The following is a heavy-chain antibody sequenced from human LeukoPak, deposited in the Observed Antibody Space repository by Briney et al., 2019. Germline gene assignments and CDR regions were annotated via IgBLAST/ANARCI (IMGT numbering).Heavy chain of an antibody. D-gene: IGHD3-3*01. J-gene: IGHJ4*02. CDR2: ISSSGSTI. CDR3: AREGTYYDFWSVITPPADY. Sequence: GGSLRLSCAASGFTFSDYYMSWIRQAPGKGLEWVSYISSSGSTIYYADSVKGRFTISRDNAKNSLYLQMNSLRAGDTAVYYCAREGTYYDFWSVITPPADYWGQGTLVTVSS. V-gene: IGHV3-11*04. CDR1: GFTFSDYY.